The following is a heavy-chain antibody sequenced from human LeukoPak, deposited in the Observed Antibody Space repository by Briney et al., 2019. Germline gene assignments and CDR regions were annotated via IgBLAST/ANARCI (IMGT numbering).Heavy chain of an antibody. CDR1: GYTFTSYG. Sequence: GPVKVSCKASGYTFTSYGISWVRQAPGQGLEWMGWISAYNGNTNYAQKLQGRVTMTTDTSTSTAYMELRSLRSDDTAVYYCARAWGGYCSGGSCSNWFDPWGQGTLVTVSS. J-gene: IGHJ5*02. CDR2: ISAYNGNT. CDR3: ARAWGGYCSGGSCSNWFDP. D-gene: IGHD2-15*01. V-gene: IGHV1-18*01.